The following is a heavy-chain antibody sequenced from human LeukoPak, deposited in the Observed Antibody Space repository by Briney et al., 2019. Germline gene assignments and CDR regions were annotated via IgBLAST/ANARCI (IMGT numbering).Heavy chain of an antibody. V-gene: IGHV5-51*01. CDR2: IYPGDSDT. Sequence: GESLKISCEGSGYIFTSYWIGWVRQMPGKGLEWMGVIYPGDSDTRYSPSFQGQVTISADKSISTAYLQWSSLKASHTGLYYCARALFSEGSQTNWFDPWGQGTLVTVSS. CDR1: GYIFTSYW. J-gene: IGHJ5*02. CDR3: ARALFSEGSQTNWFDP.